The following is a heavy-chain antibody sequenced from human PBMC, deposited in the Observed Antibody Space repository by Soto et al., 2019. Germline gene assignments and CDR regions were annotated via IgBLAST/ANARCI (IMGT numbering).Heavy chain of an antibody. D-gene: IGHD5-12*01. CDR2: IYYSRST. Sequence: SETLSLTCTVSGGSISSYYWSWIRQPPGKGLEWIGYIYYSRSTNYNPSLKSRVTISVDTSKNQFSLKLSSVTAADTAVYYCARSDSGYVLLDYWGQGTLVTVSS. J-gene: IGHJ4*02. CDR1: GGSISSYY. V-gene: IGHV4-59*08. CDR3: ARSDSGYVLLDY.